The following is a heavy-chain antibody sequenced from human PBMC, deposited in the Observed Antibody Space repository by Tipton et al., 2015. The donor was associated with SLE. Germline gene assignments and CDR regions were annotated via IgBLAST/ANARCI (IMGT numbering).Heavy chain of an antibody. D-gene: IGHD3-3*01. Sequence: QVQLVQSGAEVKKPGASVKVSCKASGYTFTSYDINWVRQATGQGLEWMGWMNPNSGNQGYAQKFQGRVTMTRNTSISTAYMELSSRRSGDTAVYYCARGLRCDFGRGGDYWGQGTLVTVSS. CDR3: ARGLRCDFGRGGDY. V-gene: IGHV1-8*01. J-gene: IGHJ4*02. CDR2: MNPNSGNQ. CDR1: GYTFTSYD.